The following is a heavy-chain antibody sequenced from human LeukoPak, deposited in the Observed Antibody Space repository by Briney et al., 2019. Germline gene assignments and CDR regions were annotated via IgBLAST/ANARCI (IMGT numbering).Heavy chain of an antibody. CDR3: AKSPPNRGKDY. CDR2: MSPNSGDT. D-gene: IGHD7-27*01. CDR1: GYTFTSYD. J-gene: IGHJ4*02. V-gene: IGHV1-8*01. Sequence: ASVKVSCKASGYTFTSYDFNWVRQATGQRPEWMGWMSPNSGDTGYAQKFQDRVTMTRNTSISKAYMELSSLRSDDTAVYYCAKSPPNRGKDYWGPGTLVTVSS.